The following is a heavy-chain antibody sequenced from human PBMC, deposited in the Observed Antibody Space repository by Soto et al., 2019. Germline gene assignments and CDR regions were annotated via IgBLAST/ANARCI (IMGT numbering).Heavy chain of an antibody. CDR2: ISYDGSNK. Sequence: GRSLRLSCSASGFTFSSYAMHWVRQAPGKGLEWGAVISYDGSNKYYADSVKGRFTICRDNSKNTLYLQMNSLRAEDTAVYYCAKSKPGSSGWYYFDYWGQGTLVTVSS. CDR3: AKSKPGSSGWYYFDY. CDR1: GFTFSSYA. V-gene: IGHV3-30*18. D-gene: IGHD6-19*01. J-gene: IGHJ4*02.